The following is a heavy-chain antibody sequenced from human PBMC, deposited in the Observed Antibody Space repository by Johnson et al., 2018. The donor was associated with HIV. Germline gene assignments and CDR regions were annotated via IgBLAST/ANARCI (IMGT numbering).Heavy chain of an antibody. CDR2: IKSKTDGGTT. D-gene: IGHD2-15*01. CDR3: GGVGRTGSAFDM. Sequence: VQLVESGGGLVKPGGSLRLSCAASGFTFSNAWMSWVRQAPGKGLEWVGRIKSKTDGGTTDYAAPVKGRFTISRDNSKNTLDLQMNTLRAEDTAVYYCGGVGRTGSAFDMWGLGTMVTVSS. J-gene: IGHJ3*02. CDR1: GFTFSNAW. V-gene: IGHV3-15*01.